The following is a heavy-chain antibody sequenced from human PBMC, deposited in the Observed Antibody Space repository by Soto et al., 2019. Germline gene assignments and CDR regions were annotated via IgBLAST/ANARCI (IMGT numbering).Heavy chain of an antibody. CDR3: ASRSGYDVHAFDI. J-gene: IGHJ3*02. V-gene: IGHV1-69*13. D-gene: IGHD5-12*01. CDR2: IIPIFGTA. Sequence: GASVKVSCKGSGGTLSSYSISWVRQAPGQGLEWMGGIIPIFGTANYAQKFQGRVTITADESTSTAYMELSSLRSEDTAVYYCASRSGYDVHAFDIWGQGTMVTVSS. CDR1: GGTLSSYS.